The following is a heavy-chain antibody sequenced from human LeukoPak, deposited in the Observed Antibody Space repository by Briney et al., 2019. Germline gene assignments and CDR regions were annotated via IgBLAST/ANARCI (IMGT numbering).Heavy chain of an antibody. CDR3: ARRRVTGTNTYFYYYMDV. J-gene: IGHJ6*03. D-gene: IGHD1-1*01. CDR2: IYYTGST. Sequence: SETLSLTCTVSGGSISNNYWSWMRQPPEKGLEWVGYIYYTGSTNYNPSLKSRVTISLDTSKNQFSLKLSSVTAADTAVYHCARRRVTGTNTYFYYYMDVWGKGTTVTVSS. CDR1: GGSISNNY. V-gene: IGHV4-59*01.